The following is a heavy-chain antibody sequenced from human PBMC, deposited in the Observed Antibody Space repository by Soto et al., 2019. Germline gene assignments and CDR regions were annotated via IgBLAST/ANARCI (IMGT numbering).Heavy chain of an antibody. CDR3: ARFGGASLVFNWFDS. CDR2: IYPGDSDT. CDR1: GYSFSSYW. V-gene: IGHV5-51*01. J-gene: IGHJ5*01. Sequence: GESLKISCKASGYSFSSYWIGWVRQMPGKGLEWMGIIYPGDSDTKYSPSFQGQVILSADKSTSTAYVQWSSLKASGTAMYYCARFGGASLVFNWFDSWGQGTLVTVSS. D-gene: IGHD6-6*01.